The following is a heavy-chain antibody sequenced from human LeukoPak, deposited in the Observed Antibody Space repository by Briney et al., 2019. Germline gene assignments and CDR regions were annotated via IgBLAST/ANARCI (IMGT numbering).Heavy chain of an antibody. V-gene: IGHV4-39*01. J-gene: IGHJ5*02. Sequence: NPSETLSLTCTVSGGSISSSSYYWGWIRQPPGKGLEWIGSIYYSGSTYYNPSLKSRVTISVDTSKNQFSLKLSSVTAADTAVYYCARTTHVLRKSFGVVIMGNWFDPWGQGTLATVSS. CDR2: IYYSGST. CDR1: GGSISSSSYY. D-gene: IGHD3-3*01. CDR3: ARTTHVLRKSFGVVIMGNWFDP.